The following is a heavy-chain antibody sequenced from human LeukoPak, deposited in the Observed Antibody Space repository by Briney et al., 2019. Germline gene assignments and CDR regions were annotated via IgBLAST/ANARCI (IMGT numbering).Heavy chain of an antibody. CDR3: ARALYYYGSGSYYYFDY. CDR2: IYYSGST. V-gene: IGHV4-39*07. Sequence: SETLSLTCTVSGGSISSSSYYWGWIRQPPGKGLEWIGTIYYSGSTYYNPSLKSRVTISVDTSKNQFSLKLSSVTAADTAVYYCARALYYYGSGSYYYFDYWGQGTLVTVSS. CDR1: GGSISSSSYY. D-gene: IGHD3-10*01. J-gene: IGHJ4*02.